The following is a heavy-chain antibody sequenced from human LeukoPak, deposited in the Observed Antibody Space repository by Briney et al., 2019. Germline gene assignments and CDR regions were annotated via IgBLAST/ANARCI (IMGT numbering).Heavy chain of an antibody. V-gene: IGHV3-20*04. CDR2: INWNGGST. J-gene: IGHJ6*03. CDR1: GFTFDDYG. D-gene: IGHD2-2*01. CDR3: ASIRYCSSTSCYRDYYYMDV. Sequence: GGSLRLSCAASGFTFDDYGMSWVRQAPRKGLEWVSGINWNGGSTGYADSVKGRFTISRDNAKNSLYLQMNSLRAEDTALYYCASIRYCSSTSCYRDYYYMDVWGKGTTVTVSS.